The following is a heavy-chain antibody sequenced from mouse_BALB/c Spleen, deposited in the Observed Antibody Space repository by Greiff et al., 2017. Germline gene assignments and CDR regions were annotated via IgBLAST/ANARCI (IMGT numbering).Heavy chain of an antibody. D-gene: IGHD2-3*01. V-gene: IGHV3-6*02. CDR2: ISYDGSN. Sequence: EVQLVESGPGLVKPSQSLSLTCSVTGYSITSGYYWNWIRQFPGNKLEWMGYISYDGSNNYNPSLKNRISITRDTSKNQFFLKLNSVTTEDTATYYCAREYGYYVYFDYWGQGTTLTVSS. CDR1: GYSITSGYY. CDR3: AREYGYYVYFDY. J-gene: IGHJ2*01.